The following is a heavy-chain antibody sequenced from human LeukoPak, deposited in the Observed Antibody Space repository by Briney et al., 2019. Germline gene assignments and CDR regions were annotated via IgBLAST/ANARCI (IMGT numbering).Heavy chain of an antibody. CDR3: ARRKYTAAIPGGLDY. D-gene: IGHD2-2*01. CDR1: GYTFTSYG. J-gene: IGHJ4*02. CDR2: ISAYNGNT. Sequence: ASVKVSCKASGYTFTSYGISWVRQAPGQGLEWMGWISAYNGNTNYAQKLQGRVTMTTDTSASTAYMELRSLRSDDTAVYYCARRKYTAAIPGGLDYWGQGTLVTVSS. V-gene: IGHV1-18*01.